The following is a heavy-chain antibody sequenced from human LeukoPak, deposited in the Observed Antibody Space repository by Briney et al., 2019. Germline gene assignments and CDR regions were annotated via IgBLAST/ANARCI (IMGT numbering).Heavy chain of an antibody. Sequence: SVKVSCKASGGTFSSYAISWVRQAPGQGLEWMGGIIPIFGTANYAQKFQGRVTITTDESTSTAYMELSSMRSEDTAVYYCARDGLERYDFWSGYACDYRGQGTLVTVSS. CDR1: GGTFSSYA. D-gene: IGHD3-3*01. V-gene: IGHV1-69*05. J-gene: IGHJ4*02. CDR3: ARDGLERYDFWSGYACDY. CDR2: IIPIFGTA.